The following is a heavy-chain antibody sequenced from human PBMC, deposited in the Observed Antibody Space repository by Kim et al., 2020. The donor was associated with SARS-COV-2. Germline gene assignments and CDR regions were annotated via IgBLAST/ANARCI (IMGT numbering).Heavy chain of an antibody. CDR3: ARGRAGVVPAPILGIGPHYDYFIMDV. V-gene: IGHV4-34*01. J-gene: IGHJ6*02. Sequence: SETLSLTCAVYGGSFSGHYWSWIRQPPGKGLEWIGEIHQSGSTNYSPSLKSRVTISVDTSKNQFSLKLSSVTAADTSFYYCARGRAGVVPAPILGIGPHYDYFIMDVWGHGTTVTVSS. CDR1: GGSFSGHY. CDR2: IHQSGST. D-gene: IGHD2-2*02.